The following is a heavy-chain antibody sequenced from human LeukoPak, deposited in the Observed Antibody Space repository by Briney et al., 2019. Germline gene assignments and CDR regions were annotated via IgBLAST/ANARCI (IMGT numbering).Heavy chain of an antibody. Sequence: SETLSLTCAVYGGSFSGFYWTWIRQAPGKGLEWIGEINHGGSTNYNPSLKSRLIISVDTSKNQFSLNLSSVTAADTAVYYCARGVLGGGESMAAAASEGYYGMDVWGQGTMVTVSS. CDR3: ARGVLGGGESMAAAASEGYYGMDV. D-gene: IGHD6-13*01. J-gene: IGHJ6*02. V-gene: IGHV4-34*01. CDR1: GGSFSGFY. CDR2: INHGGST.